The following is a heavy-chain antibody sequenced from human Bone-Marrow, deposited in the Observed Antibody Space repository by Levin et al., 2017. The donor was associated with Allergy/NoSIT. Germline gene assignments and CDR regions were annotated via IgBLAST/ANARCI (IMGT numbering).Heavy chain of an antibody. D-gene: IGHD3-10*01. Sequence: SETLSLTCTVSGGSISSSSYYWGWIRQPPGKGLEWIGSIYYSGSTYYNPSLKSRVTISVDTSKNQFSLKLSSVTAADTAVYYCARQYYFWFDYWGQGTLVTVSS. CDR1: GGSISSSSYY. V-gene: IGHV4-39*01. CDR2: IYYSGST. J-gene: IGHJ4*02. CDR3: ARQYYFWFDY.